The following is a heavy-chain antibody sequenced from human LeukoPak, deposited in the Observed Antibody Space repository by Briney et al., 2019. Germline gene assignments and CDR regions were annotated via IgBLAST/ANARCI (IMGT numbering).Heavy chain of an antibody. D-gene: IGHD2-2*01. V-gene: IGHV4-59*11. J-gene: IGHJ4*02. Sequence: SETLSLTCTVSRGSINSHYWSCIRQPPGKGLEGIGYINYSGSTNYNPSLESRVTISVDKSKNQFSLKLSSVTAADTAVYYCVRIRNVMVVPAAAVFDYWGQGTLVTVSS. CDR1: RGSINSHY. CDR3: VRIRNVMVVPAAAVFDY. CDR2: INYSGST.